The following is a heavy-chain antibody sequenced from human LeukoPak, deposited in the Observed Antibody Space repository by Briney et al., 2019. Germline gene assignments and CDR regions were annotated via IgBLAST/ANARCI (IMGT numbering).Heavy chain of an antibody. V-gene: IGHV5-51*01. Sequence: GESLKISCKASGYSFTNFWIGWVRQMPGKGLEWVGLINPGDFDTRYSPSFQGQVTISADKSISTAYLQWSSLKASDTAMYYCARLNYYDSSGSFDPWGQGTLVTVSS. J-gene: IGHJ5*02. D-gene: IGHD3-22*01. CDR1: GYSFTNFW. CDR3: ARLNYYDSSGSFDP. CDR2: INPGDFDT.